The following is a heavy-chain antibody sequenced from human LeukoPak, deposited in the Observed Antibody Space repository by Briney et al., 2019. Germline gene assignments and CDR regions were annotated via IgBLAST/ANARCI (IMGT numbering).Heavy chain of an antibody. Sequence: GGSLRLSCAASGFTFSDSWMSWVRQAPGKGLEWVAHIKEDGSDEFYVDSVKGRFTISRDNAKNSLYLQMNSLRAEDTAVYYCARERDDYYFDYWGQGTLVTVSS. CDR1: GFTFSDSW. V-gene: IGHV3-7*01. D-gene: IGHD3-3*01. CDR2: IKEDGSDE. J-gene: IGHJ4*02. CDR3: ARERDDYYFDY.